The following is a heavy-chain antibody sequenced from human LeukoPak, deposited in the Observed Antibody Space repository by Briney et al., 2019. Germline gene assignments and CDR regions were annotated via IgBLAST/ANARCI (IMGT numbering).Heavy chain of an antibody. V-gene: IGHV3-23*01. D-gene: IGHD5-24*01. CDR3: AKDTRRDGYNTFGFDC. CDR2: ISGSGGST. Sequence: AGGSLRLSCAASGFTFSTYAMSWVRQAPGKGLEWVSAISGSGGSTYYADSVKGRFTISRDNSKNTLYLQINSLRAEDTAVYYCAKDTRRDGYNTFGFDCWGQGTLVGVSS. CDR1: GFTFSTYA. J-gene: IGHJ4*02.